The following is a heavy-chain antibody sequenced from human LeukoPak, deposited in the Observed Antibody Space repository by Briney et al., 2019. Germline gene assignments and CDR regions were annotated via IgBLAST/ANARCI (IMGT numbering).Heavy chain of an antibody. Sequence: KPSETLSLTCSVSGCSISPYYWSWIRQPPGKGLEWIAYIYYSGNTNHNPSLKSRVTISVDTSKNQFSLKLSSVTAADTAAYYCARDLGSGRGFDYWGQGTLVTVSS. CDR1: GCSISPYY. V-gene: IGHV4-59*13. CDR3: ARDLGSGRGFDY. J-gene: IGHJ4*02. D-gene: IGHD2-15*01. CDR2: IYYSGNT.